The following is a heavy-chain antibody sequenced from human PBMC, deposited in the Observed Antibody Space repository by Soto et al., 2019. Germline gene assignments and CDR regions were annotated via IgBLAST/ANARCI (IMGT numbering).Heavy chain of an antibody. Sequence: SETLSLTCTISGDSINNYFWNWIRQSPGKGLEWIGYISYSGSTSYNPSLQSRVTISSDTSKNQFSLELSSVTAADTAVYYCARARHRDTGRGLDVWGQGTTVTVSS. CDR1: GDSINNYF. CDR2: ISYSGST. CDR3: ARARHRDTGRGLDV. D-gene: IGHD5-18*01. V-gene: IGHV4-59*01. J-gene: IGHJ6*02.